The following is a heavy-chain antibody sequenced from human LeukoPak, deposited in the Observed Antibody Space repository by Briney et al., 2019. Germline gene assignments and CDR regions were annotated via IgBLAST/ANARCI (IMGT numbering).Heavy chain of an antibody. V-gene: IGHV3-23*01. Sequence: GGSLRLSCAASGFTFSSYAMSWVRQAPGKGLEWVSAISGSGGSTYYADSVKGRFTISRDNSKNTLYLQMNSLRAEDTAVYYCAKDSSRGSTEYYYGMDVWGQGTTVTVFS. D-gene: IGHD3-16*01. CDR2: ISGSGGST. CDR1: GFTFSSYA. J-gene: IGHJ6*02. CDR3: AKDSSRGSTEYYYGMDV.